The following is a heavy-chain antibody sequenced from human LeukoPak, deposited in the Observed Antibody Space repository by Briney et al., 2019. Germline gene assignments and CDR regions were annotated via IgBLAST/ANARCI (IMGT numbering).Heavy chain of an antibody. CDR1: GYTFTGYY. J-gene: IGHJ4*02. V-gene: IGHV1-2*05. Sequence: ASVKVSCTASGYTFTGYYMHWVRQAPGHGLEWMGRINPNSGGRNYAQKFQGRVTMTRETSISTAYMELSRLRSDDTGVYYCAREYYDFWSGYYTLSPEGYWGQGTLVTVSS. D-gene: IGHD3-3*01. CDR3: AREYYDFWSGYYTLSPEGY. CDR2: INPNSGGR.